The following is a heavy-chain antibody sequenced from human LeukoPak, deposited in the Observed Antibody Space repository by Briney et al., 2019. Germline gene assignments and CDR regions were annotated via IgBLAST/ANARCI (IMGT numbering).Heavy chain of an antibody. CDR2: IKQDGSEK. D-gene: IGHD1-1*01. CDR1: GFTFSSSW. V-gene: IGHV3-7*04. J-gene: IGHJ4*02. CDR3: ARTALAFDY. Sequence: GGSLKLSCAASGFTFSSSWMSWVRQAPGKGLEWVANIKQDGSEKYYVDSVKGRFTISRDNAKNSLYLQMNGLRAEDTAVYYCARTALAFDYWGQGTLVTVSS.